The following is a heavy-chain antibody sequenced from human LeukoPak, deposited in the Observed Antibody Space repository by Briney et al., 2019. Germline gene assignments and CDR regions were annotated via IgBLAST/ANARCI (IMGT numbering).Heavy chain of an antibody. Sequence: GNTNYNPSLKSRVTISVDTSKNQFSLKLRSVTAADTAVYYCARHTQDYYDSSGYSIDAFDIWGQGTMVTVSS. J-gene: IGHJ3*02. V-gene: IGHV4-61*07. CDR2: GNT. CDR3: ARHTQDYYDSSGYSIDAFDI. D-gene: IGHD3-22*01.